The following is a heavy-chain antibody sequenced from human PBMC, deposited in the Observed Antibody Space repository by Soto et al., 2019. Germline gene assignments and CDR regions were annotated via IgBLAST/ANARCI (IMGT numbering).Heavy chain of an antibody. J-gene: IGHJ6*02. CDR1: GFTFSSYE. D-gene: IGHD3-3*01. Sequence: EVQLVESGGGLVQPGGSLRLSCAASGFTFSSYEMNWVRQAPGKGLEWVSYISSSGSTIYYADSVKGRFTISRDNAKNSLYLQMNSLRAEDTAVYYCARYYDGVWGYYYGMDVWGQGTTVTVSS. V-gene: IGHV3-48*03. CDR3: ARYYDGVWGYYYGMDV. CDR2: ISSSGSTI.